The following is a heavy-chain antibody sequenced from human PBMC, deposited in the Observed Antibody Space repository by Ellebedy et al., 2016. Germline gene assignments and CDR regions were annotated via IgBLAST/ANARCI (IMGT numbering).Heavy chain of an antibody. D-gene: IGHD4-17*01. CDR1: GFTFSGSA. CDR3: TRPGYGDYYYYGMDV. Sequence: GESLKISCAASGFTFSGSAMHWVRQASGKGLEWVGRIRSKANSYATAYAASVKGRFTISRDDSKNTAYLQMNSLKTEDTAVYYCTRPGYGDYYYYGMDVWGQGTTVTVSS. J-gene: IGHJ6*02. CDR2: IRSKANSYAT. V-gene: IGHV3-73*01.